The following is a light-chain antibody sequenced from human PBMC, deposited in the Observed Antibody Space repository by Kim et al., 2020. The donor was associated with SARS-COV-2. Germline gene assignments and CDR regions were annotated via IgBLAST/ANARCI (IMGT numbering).Light chain of an antibody. CDR3: QQTYRTPIT. J-gene: IGKJ5*01. Sequence: ASVGDRVTITCRASQSISSYLNWYQQKPGKAPKLLIYAASSLQSGVPSRFSGSGSGTDFTLTISSLQPEDFATYYCQQTYRTPITFGQGTRLEIK. CDR2: AAS. V-gene: IGKV1-39*01. CDR1: QSISSY.